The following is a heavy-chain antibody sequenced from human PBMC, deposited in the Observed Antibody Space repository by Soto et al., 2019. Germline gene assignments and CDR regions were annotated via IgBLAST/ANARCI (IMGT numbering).Heavy chain of an antibody. Sequence: QLQLVQSGAAVKKPVASVKVSCTTSGYTFSNDAITWVRQAPVQGLESMGWVSAYNGNTNYAQKVNGRITMTTNASTSTAYREIRSLRYDDTAVLFCVRASRYYWNVIMYWGPGTVVTASS. CDR1: GYTFSNDA. CDR3: VRASRYYWNVIMY. V-gene: IGHV1-18*01. CDR2: VSAYNGNT. D-gene: IGHD1-20*01. J-gene: IGHJ4*02.